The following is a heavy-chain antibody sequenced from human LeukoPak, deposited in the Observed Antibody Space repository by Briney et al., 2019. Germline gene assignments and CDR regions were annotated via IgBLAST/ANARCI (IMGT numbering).Heavy chain of an antibody. Sequence: SETLSLTCTVSGGSISSGGYYWSWIRQHPGKGLEWIGYIYYSGSTYYNPSLKSRVTISVDTSKNQFSLKLSSVTAADTAVYYCARAQEVVVAAVRFIAFDIWGQGTMVTVSS. CDR3: ARAQEVVVAAVRFIAFDI. J-gene: IGHJ3*02. D-gene: IGHD2-15*01. V-gene: IGHV4-31*03. CDR2: IYYSGST. CDR1: GGSISSGGYY.